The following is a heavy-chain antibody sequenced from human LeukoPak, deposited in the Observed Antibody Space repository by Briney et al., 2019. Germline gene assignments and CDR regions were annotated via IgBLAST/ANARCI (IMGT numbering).Heavy chain of an antibody. CDR3: AGGAFRYYYYMDV. V-gene: IGHV3-74*01. CDR2: INSDGSST. D-gene: IGHD2-21*01. CDR1: GFTFSIYD. Sequence: GGSLRLSCAASGFTFSIYDMSWARQAPGKGLVWVSRINSDGSSTSYADSVKGRFTISRDNAKNTLYLQMNSLRAEDTAVYYCAGGAFRYYYYMDVWGKGTTVTVSS. J-gene: IGHJ6*03.